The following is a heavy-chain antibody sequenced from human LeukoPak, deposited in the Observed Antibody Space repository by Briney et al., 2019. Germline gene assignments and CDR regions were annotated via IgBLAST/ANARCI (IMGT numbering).Heavy chain of an antibody. Sequence: ASVKISCKACGYTFTGYYMHWVRQAPGQGLEWMGWINPNSGGTNYAQKFQGRVTMTRDTSISTAYMELSRLRSDDTAVYYCARGYVRGTAVAGTDSPDYWGQGTLVTVSS. D-gene: IGHD6-19*01. CDR1: GYTFTGYY. CDR2: INPNSGGT. CDR3: ARGYVRGTAVAGTDSPDY. V-gene: IGHV1-2*02. J-gene: IGHJ4*02.